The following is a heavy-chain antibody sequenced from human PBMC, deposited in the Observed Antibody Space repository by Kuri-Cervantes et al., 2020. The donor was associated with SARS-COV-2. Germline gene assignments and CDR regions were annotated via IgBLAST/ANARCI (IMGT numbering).Heavy chain of an antibody. CDR3: VKGGARITNSGVFIANWFYP. CDR2: IYYSGST. V-gene: IGHV4-59*12. D-gene: IGHD3-3*01. Sequence: GSLRLPGTVSGGSISSYYWSWIRQPPGKGLEWIGYIYYSGSTNYNPALKSRVTISVDTSKNQFSLKLSSVTAADTAVYYCVKGGARITNSGVFIANWFYPWGQGTLVTVSS. CDR1: GGSISSYY. J-gene: IGHJ5*02.